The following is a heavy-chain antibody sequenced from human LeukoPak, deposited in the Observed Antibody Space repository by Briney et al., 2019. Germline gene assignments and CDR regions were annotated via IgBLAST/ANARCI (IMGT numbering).Heavy chain of an antibody. V-gene: IGHV3-30*03. CDR2: IYYGRSNK. CDR3: AREYIAVAATGGFYG. CDR1: GFTFSSFA. Sequence: GGSLRLSCAASGFTFSSFAMHWVRQAPGKGLEWVADIYYGRSNKYYADSVKGRFTASRDNSKNTLYLQMNSLRAEDTAVYYCAREYIAVAATGGFYGWGQRTLVSASS. D-gene: IGHD6-19*01. J-gene: IGHJ4*02.